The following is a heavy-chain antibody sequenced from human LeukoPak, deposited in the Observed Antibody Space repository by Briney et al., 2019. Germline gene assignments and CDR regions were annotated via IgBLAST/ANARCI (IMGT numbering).Heavy chain of an antibody. CDR3: ARYGDYAQIDY. CDR1: GFSFGDYA. Sequence: GGSLRLSCAGSGFSFGDYAMNWVRQAPGKGLEWVSSISGSSSSKNYADSVKGRFTISRDNAKKSLYLQMNSLRAEDTAVYYCARYGDYAQIDYWGQGTLVTVSS. V-gene: IGHV3-21*01. J-gene: IGHJ4*02. D-gene: IGHD4-17*01. CDR2: ISGSSSSK.